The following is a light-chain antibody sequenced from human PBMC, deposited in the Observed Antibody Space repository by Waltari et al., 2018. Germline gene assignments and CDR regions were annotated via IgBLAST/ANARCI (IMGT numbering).Light chain of an antibody. CDR2: DVN. CDR3: ASYTSTNTVL. Sequence: QSALTQPASVSGSPGQSITISCAGTNSDIGYYNFVSWYQQHPGKAPKLMIFDVNRWPSGVSHRFSGSKAGNPASLTISGLQAEDEADYFCASYTSTNTVLFGGGTKVTVL. V-gene: IGLV2-14*03. J-gene: IGLJ2*01. CDR1: NSDIGYYNF.